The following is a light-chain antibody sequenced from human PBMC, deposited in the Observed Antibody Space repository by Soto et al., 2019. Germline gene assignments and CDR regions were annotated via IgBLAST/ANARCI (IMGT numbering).Light chain of an antibody. CDR2: DAS. V-gene: IGKV3-11*01. Sequence: EIVLTQSPGTLSLSPGERATLSCRASQSVSSYLAWYQQKPGQAPRLLIYDASNRATGIPARFSGSGSGTDFTLTISSLDPEHFAVYYCQQRSNWPPRLTFGQGTRLEIK. CDR1: QSVSSY. J-gene: IGKJ5*01. CDR3: QQRSNWPPRLT.